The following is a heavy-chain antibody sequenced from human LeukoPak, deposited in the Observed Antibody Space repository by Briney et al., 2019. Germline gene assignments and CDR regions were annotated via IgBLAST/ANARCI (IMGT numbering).Heavy chain of an antibody. CDR2: IYTSGST. CDR1: GGSISSYY. V-gene: IGHV4-4*09. Sequence: SETLSLTCTVSGGSISSYYWSWIRQPPGKGLEWIGYIYTSGSTNYNPSLKSRVTISVDTSKNQFSLKLSSVTAADTAVYYCARQGDSGSYFHYWGRGTLVTVSS. CDR3: ARQGDSGSYFHY. J-gene: IGHJ4*02. D-gene: IGHD1-26*01.